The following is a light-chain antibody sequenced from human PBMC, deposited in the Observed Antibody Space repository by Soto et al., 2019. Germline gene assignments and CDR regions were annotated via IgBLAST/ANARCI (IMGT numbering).Light chain of an antibody. CDR3: QSYDSSLTGFDV. CDR1: SSNIGAGYD. Sequence: QSVVTQPPSVSGAPGQRVTISCTGSSSNIGAGYDVHWYQQLPGTAPKLLIYGNINRPSGVPDRFSGSKSGTSASLAITGLQAEDEADYYCQSYDSSLTGFDVFGTGTKLTVL. V-gene: IGLV1-40*01. CDR2: GNI. J-gene: IGLJ1*01.